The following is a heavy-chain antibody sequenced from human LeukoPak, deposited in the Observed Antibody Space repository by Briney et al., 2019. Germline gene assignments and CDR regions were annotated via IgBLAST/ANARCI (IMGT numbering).Heavy chain of an antibody. Sequence: GRSLRLSCAASGFTFSSYGMHWVRQAPGKGLEWVAVIPYDGSNKYYADSVKGRFTISRDNSKNTLYLQMNSLRDEDTAVYYCARDGASCGAPDEYWGQGTLVTVSS. D-gene: IGHD2-21*01. CDR2: IPYDGSNK. CDR1: GFTFSSYG. CDR3: ARDGASCGAPDEY. V-gene: IGHV3-30*03. J-gene: IGHJ4*02.